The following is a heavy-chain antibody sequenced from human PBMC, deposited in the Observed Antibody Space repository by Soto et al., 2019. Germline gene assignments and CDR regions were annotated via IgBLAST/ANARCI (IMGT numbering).Heavy chain of an antibody. CDR2: IDSGEKT. CDR3: ARGSVLYSGGWYNWLDP. V-gene: IGHV3-53*01. CDR1: GFTVGVNY. J-gene: IGHJ5*02. D-gene: IGHD6-19*01. Sequence: LRLSCAASGFTVGVNYMTWVRQAPGKGLEWVSVIDSGEKTYYADSVKGGFSISRDNTKNTLFLQMNSLRAEDTAVYYCARGSVLYSGGWYNWLDPWGQVTLVTVSS.